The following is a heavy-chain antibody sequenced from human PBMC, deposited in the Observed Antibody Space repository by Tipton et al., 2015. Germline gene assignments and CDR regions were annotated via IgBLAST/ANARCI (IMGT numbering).Heavy chain of an antibody. CDR3: ARARGRHGGLFDS. Sequence: TLSLTCTVSGGSISSSLHYWGWIRQPPGKGLEWIGSIYYRGSTYYNPPLKSRVTMSRDTSKNQFSLKLTSVTAADPAVYYWARARGRHGGLFDSGGQGILVTVSS. CDR1: GGSISSSLHY. V-gene: IGHV4-39*07. D-gene: IGHD4-23*01. CDR2: IYYRGST. J-gene: IGHJ4*02.